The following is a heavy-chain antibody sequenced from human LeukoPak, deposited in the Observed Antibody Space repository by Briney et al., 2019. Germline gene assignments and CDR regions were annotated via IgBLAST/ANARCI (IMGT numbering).Heavy chain of an antibody. Sequence: SETLSLTCTVSGYSISSGYYWVWIRQTPGKGLEWIGSIYRSGSTNYNPSLKSRVTISVDTSKNQFSLKLSSVTAADTAVYYCARGGETWELLCSGYYFDYWGQGTLVTVSS. V-gene: IGHV4-38-2*02. D-gene: IGHD1-26*01. CDR1: GYSISSGYY. J-gene: IGHJ4*02. CDR3: ARGGETWELLCSGYYFDY. CDR2: IYRSGST.